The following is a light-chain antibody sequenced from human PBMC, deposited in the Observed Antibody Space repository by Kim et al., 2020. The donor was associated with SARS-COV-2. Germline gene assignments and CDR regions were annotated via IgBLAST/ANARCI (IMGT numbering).Light chain of an antibody. CDR3: QQSHTAPLLT. CDR2: AAS. CDR1: QDISRY. V-gene: IGKV1-39*01. J-gene: IGKJ4*01. Sequence: DIQMTHSPSSLSASVGDRVTITCRASQDISRYLNWYQQKPGKAPKLLIYAASRLQSGVPSRFSGSGSGTDFTLTISSLQPEDFATYYCQQSHTAPLLTFGGGTKVDIK.